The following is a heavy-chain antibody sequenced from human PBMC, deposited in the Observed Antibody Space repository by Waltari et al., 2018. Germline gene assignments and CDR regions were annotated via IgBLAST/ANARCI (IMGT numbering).Heavy chain of an antibody. CDR2: IKQDGSEK. D-gene: IGHD3-9*01. V-gene: IGHV3-7*01. CDR3: ARDLAYYDILTTFDP. Sequence: EVQLVESGGGLVQPGGSLRLSCAASGFTFSSYWMSWVRQAPGKGLEWVANIKQDGSEKYYVDSVKGRFTISRDNAKNSLYLQMNSLRAEDTAVYYCARDLAYYDILTTFDPWGQGTLVTVSS. CDR1: GFTFSSYW. J-gene: IGHJ5*02.